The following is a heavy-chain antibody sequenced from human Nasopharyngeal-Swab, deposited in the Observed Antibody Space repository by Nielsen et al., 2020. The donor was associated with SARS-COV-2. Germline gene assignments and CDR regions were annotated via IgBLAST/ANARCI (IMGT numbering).Heavy chain of an antibody. D-gene: IGHD3-10*01. CDR1: GSSISRGYY. Sequence: SETLSLTCDVSGSSISRGYYWGWIRPPPQKGLDWIGTTPHSGTTTYNSSLKNRVTISLDMSKNQFSLKLNAVTAADTAVYYCARHGEGVFDYWGRGTLVTVSP. CDR3: ARHGEGVFDY. J-gene: IGHJ4*02. V-gene: IGHV4-38-2*01. CDR2: TPHSGTT.